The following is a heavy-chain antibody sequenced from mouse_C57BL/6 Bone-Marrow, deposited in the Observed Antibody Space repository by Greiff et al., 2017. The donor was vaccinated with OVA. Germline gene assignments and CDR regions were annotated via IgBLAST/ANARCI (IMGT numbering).Heavy chain of an antibody. J-gene: IGHJ2*01. Sequence: DVKLVESGGGLVKPGGSLKLSCAASGFTFSDYGMHWVRQAPEKGLEWFAYIRSGSSTSYYADTVKGRFTISRDNAKNTLFLQMTSLRSEDTAMYYCAMGLYYDYDGGYWGQGTTLTVSS. CDR3: AMGLYYDYDGGY. CDR1: GFTFSDYG. V-gene: IGHV5-17*01. D-gene: IGHD2-4*01. CDR2: IRSGSSTS.